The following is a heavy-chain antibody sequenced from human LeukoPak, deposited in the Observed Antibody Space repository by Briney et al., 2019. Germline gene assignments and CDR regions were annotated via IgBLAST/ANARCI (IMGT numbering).Heavy chain of an antibody. CDR1: GFTVSGYW. D-gene: IGHD4-17*01. Sequence: GGSLRLSCAASGFTVSGYWMSWVRQPLGRGLEWVANINQDGSVKYYVDSVKGRFTLSRDNAKNSLYLQMNSLRAEDTAVYYCARVSGDYPYYYYYGMDVWGQGTTVTVSS. CDR2: INQDGSVK. V-gene: IGHV3-7*01. J-gene: IGHJ6*02. CDR3: ARVSGDYPYYYYYGMDV.